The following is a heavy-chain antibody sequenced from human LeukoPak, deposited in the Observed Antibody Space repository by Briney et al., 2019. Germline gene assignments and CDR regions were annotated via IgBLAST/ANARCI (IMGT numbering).Heavy chain of an antibody. D-gene: IGHD3-10*01. V-gene: IGHV3-30*02. CDR3: AKDRFITMVRGVITWFDP. J-gene: IGHJ5*02. CDR1: GFTFSSYG. CDR2: IRYDGSNK. Sequence: GGSLRLSCAASGFTFSSYGMHWVRQAPGKGLEWVAFIRYDGSNKYYADSVKGRFTISRDNSKNTLYLQMNSLRAEDTAVYYCAKDRFITMVRGVITWFDPWGQGTLVTVSS.